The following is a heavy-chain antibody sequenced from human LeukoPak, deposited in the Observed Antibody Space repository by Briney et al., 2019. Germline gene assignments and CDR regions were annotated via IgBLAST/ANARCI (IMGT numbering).Heavy chain of an antibody. Sequence: GGSLRLSCAASGFTFSSYSMNWVRQAPGKGLEWVSSISSSSSYIYYADSVKGRFTISRDNAKNSLYLQMNSLRAEDTAVYYCGRTKTRRDSSGYWIFDYWGQGTLVTVSS. CDR3: GRTKTRRDSSGYWIFDY. CDR2: ISSSSSYI. CDR1: GFTFSSYS. V-gene: IGHV3-21*01. D-gene: IGHD3-22*01. J-gene: IGHJ4*02.